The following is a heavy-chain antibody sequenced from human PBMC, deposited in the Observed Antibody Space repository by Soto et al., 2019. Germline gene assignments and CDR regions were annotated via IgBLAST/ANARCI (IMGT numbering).Heavy chain of an antibody. J-gene: IGHJ5*02. CDR3: ARGRPGGYCSGGSCPQGRGWFDP. CDR1: GGSISSGGYS. Sequence: TLSLTCAVSGGSISSGGYSWSWIRQPPGKGLEWIGYIYHSGSTYYNPSLKSRVTISVDRSKNQFSLKLSSVTAADTAVYYCARGRPGGYCSGGSCPQGRGWFDPWGQGTLVTVSS. V-gene: IGHV4-30-2*01. D-gene: IGHD2-15*01. CDR2: IYHSGST.